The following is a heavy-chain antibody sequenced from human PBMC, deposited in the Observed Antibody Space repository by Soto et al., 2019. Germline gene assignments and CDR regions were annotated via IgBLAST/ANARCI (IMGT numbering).Heavy chain of an antibody. CDR3: AHRPRGYSYYFDY. CDR1: GFSLSTRGVG. V-gene: IGHV2-5*02. D-gene: IGHD5-18*01. CDR2: LYWDDDK. J-gene: IGHJ4*02. Sequence: QITLKESGPTLVKPTQTLTLTCTFSGFSLSTRGVGVGWIRQPPGKALEWLALLYWDDDKGYSPSLKSRLTITKDPSNNQVVLTVTNMDPVDTATYYCAHRPRGYSYYFDYWGQGTLVTVSS.